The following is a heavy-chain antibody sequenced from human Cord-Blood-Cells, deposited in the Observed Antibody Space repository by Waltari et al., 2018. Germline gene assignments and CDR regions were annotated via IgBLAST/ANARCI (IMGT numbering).Heavy chain of an antibody. V-gene: IGHV3-53*04. CDR2: IYSSGST. CDR3: ASSSYWYFDL. Sequence: EVQLVESGGGLVQPGGSLRLSCAASGFTVSSNYMSWVRQAPGKGLEWVSVIYSSGSTYYADSVKGRFTISRHNSKNTLYLQMNSLRAEDTAVYYCASSSYWYFDLWGRGTLVTVSS. CDR1: GFTVSSNY. J-gene: IGHJ2*01.